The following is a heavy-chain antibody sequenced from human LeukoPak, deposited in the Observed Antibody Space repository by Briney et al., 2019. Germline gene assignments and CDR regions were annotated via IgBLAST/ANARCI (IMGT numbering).Heavy chain of an antibody. D-gene: IGHD2-15*01. Sequence: ASVKVSCKASGYTFTGYYMHWVRRAPGQGLEWMGWINPNSGGTNYAQKFQGRVTMTRDTSTSTVYMELSSLRSEDTAVYYCAREGGYCSGGSCSHHFDYWGQGTLVTVSS. J-gene: IGHJ4*02. CDR2: INPNSGGT. CDR1: GYTFTGYY. V-gene: IGHV1-2*02. CDR3: AREGGYCSGGSCSHHFDY.